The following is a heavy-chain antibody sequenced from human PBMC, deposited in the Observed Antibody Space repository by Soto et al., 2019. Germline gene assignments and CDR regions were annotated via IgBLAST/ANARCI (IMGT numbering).Heavy chain of an antibody. CDR3: ARGGGSDSFDY. V-gene: IGHV4-30-2*01. J-gene: IGHJ4*02. CDR1: GASITFGGYS. CDR2: INHLETT. Sequence: SETLSLTCTVSGASITFGGYSWSWIRQTPGKGLEWIGYINHLETTFYNPSFESRLTLSIDSAKHQFSLKLHSMSAADRAVYFCARGGGSDSFDYWGQGILVTVSS. D-gene: IGHD1-26*01.